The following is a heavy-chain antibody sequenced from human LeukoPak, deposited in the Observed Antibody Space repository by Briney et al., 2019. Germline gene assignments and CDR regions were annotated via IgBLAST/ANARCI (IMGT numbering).Heavy chain of an antibody. CDR1: GGTFSSYA. CDR2: INPNSGGT. J-gene: IGHJ4*02. D-gene: IGHD5-18*01. V-gene: IGHV1-2*02. CDR3: ARGGWIQLTVNAFFGY. Sequence: ASVKVSCKASGGTFSSYAISWVRQAPGQGLEWMGWINPNSGGTNYAQKFQGRVTMTRDTSISTAYMELSRLRSDDTAVYYCARGGWIQLTVNAFFGYWGQGTLVTVSS.